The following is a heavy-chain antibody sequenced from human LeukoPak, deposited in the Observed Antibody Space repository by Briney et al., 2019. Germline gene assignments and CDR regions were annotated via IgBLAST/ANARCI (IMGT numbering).Heavy chain of an antibody. D-gene: IGHD2-15*01. V-gene: IGHV3-11*01. CDR3: ARVYIAEDY. CDR1: GFTFSDYY. J-gene: IGHJ4*02. CDR2: ISDTGGTI. Sequence: SGGSLRLSCAASGFTFSDYYMSWIRQAPGKGLEWVSYISDTGGTIYYADSVKGRFTISRDNAKNSLYLQMNSLRAEDTDVYYCARVYIAEDYWGQGTLVTVSS.